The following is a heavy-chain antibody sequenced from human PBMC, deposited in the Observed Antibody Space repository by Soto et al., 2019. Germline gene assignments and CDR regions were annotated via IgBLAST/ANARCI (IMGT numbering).Heavy chain of an antibody. D-gene: IGHD6-13*01. J-gene: IGHJ6*02. CDR3: ARDLFLDAAAGHYGMDV. CDR1: GFTFSSYA. CDR2: ISYDGSNK. V-gene: IGHV3-30-3*01. Sequence: GGSLRLSCAASGFTFSSYAMHWVRQAPGKGLEWVAVISYDGSNKYYADSVKGRFTISRDNSKNTLYLQMNSLRAEDTAVYYCARDLFLDAAAGHYGMDVWGQGTTVTVSS.